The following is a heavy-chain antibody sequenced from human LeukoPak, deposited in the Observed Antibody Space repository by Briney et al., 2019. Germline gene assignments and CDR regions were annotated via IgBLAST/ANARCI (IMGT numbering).Heavy chain of an antibody. V-gene: IGHV3-23*01. D-gene: IGHD5-18*01. Sequence: GGSLRLSCAASGFTFSSYGMSWVRQAPGKGLEWVSAISGSGGSTYYADSVKGRFTISRDNSKNTLYLQMNSLRAEDTAVYYCAKDPGIQLWPPGYWGQGTLVTVSS. J-gene: IGHJ4*02. CDR2: ISGSGGST. CDR1: GFTFSSYG. CDR3: AKDPGIQLWPPGY.